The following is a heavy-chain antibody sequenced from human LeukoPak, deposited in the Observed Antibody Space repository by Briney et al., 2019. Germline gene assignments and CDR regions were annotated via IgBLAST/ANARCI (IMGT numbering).Heavy chain of an antibody. V-gene: IGHV1-8*03. CDR3: ARVSNIAARYYYYYMDV. D-gene: IGHD6-6*01. CDR2: MNPNSGNT. CDR1: GYTFTSYD. Sequence: ASVKVSCKASGYTFTSYDINWVRQATGQGLEWMGWMNPNSGNTGYAQKFQGRVTITRNTSISTAYMELSSLRSEDTAVYYCARVSNIAARYYYYYMDVWGKGTTVTVSS. J-gene: IGHJ6*03.